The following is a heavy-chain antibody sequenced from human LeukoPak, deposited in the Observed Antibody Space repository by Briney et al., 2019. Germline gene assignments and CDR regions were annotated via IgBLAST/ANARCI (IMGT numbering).Heavy chain of an antibody. J-gene: IGHJ4*02. CDR2: IRYDGSNK. D-gene: IGHD6-19*01. CDR3: AKDQGYSSGCPGV. V-gene: IGHV3-30*02. Sequence: PGGPLRLSCAASGFTFSSYGMHWVRQAPGNGLEWVAFIRYDGSNKYYADSVKGRFTISRDNSKNTLYLQMNSLRAEDTAVYYCAKDQGYSSGCPGVWGQGTLVTVSS. CDR1: GFTFSSYG.